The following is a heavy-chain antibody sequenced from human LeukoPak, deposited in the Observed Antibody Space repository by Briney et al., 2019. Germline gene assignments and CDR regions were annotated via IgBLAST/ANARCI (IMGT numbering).Heavy chain of an antibody. D-gene: IGHD3-3*01. CDR1: GGSISSYY. CDR2: IYTSGST. J-gene: IGHJ6*02. V-gene: IGHV4-4*07. CDR3: ARDVSDDFWSGYPLGYYYYGMDV. Sequence: SETLSLTCTVSGGSISSYYWSWIRQPAGKGLEWIGRIYTSGSTNYNPSLKSRVTMSVDTSKNQFSLKLSSVTAADTAVYYCARDVSDDFWSGYPLGYYYYGMDVWGQGTTVTVSS.